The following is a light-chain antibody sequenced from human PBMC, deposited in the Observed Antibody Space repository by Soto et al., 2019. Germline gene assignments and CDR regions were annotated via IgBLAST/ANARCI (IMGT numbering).Light chain of an antibody. V-gene: IGLV1-40*01. CDR2: VNS. Sequence: QSVLTQPPSVSGAPGQRVTISCTGSSSNIGAGYDVHWYQQLPRTAPKLLISVNSNRPSGVPDRFSGSKSGTSASLAITGLTAYYEPEYYCQAWDIGLGGLVFGGRTKVTVL. CDR1: SSNIGAGYD. J-gene: IGLJ2*01. CDR3: QAWDIGLGGLV.